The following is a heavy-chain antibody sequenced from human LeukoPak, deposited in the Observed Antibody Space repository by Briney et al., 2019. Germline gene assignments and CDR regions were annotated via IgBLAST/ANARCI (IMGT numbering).Heavy chain of an antibody. Sequence: GGSLRLSCAASGFTFSDYYMSWIRQAPGKGLEWVSYISSSSSIIYYADSVKGRFTISRDNAKNSLYLQMNSLRAEDTAVYYCARDEQLVRQIDYWGQGTLVTVSS. CDR3: ARDEQLVRQIDY. D-gene: IGHD6-13*01. V-gene: IGHV3-11*01. CDR1: GFTFSDYY. J-gene: IGHJ4*02. CDR2: ISSSSSII.